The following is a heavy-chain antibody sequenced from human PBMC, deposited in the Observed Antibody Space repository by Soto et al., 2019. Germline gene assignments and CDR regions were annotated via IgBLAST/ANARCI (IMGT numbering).Heavy chain of an antibody. V-gene: IGHV2-5*01. CDR3: AYRLRYAAYWIDP. Sequence: SGPTLVNPTQTLTLTCTFSGFSFDMNKARVGWVRQPPGKALEWLALIYWNDDKSYTPSLKSRLTITKDTSKNQVVLTMTNMDLVDTATYYRAYRLRYAAYWIDPWGQGTLVTVSS. CDR1: GFSFDMNKAR. J-gene: IGHJ5*02. CDR2: IYWNDDK. D-gene: IGHD1-1*01.